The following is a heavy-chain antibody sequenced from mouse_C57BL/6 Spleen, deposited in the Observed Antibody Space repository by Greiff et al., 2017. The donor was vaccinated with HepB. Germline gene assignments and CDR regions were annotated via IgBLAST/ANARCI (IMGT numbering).Heavy chain of an antibody. V-gene: IGHV1-82*01. J-gene: IGHJ4*01. CDR2: IYPGDGDT. Sequence: VKLMESGPELVKPGASVKISCKASGYAFSSSWMNWVKQRPGKGLEWIGRIYPGDGDTNYNGKFKGKATLTADKSSSTAYMQLSSLTSEDSAVYFCAREDYGYDDAMDYWGQGTSVTVSS. D-gene: IGHD2-2*01. CDR3: AREDYGYDDAMDY. CDR1: GYAFSSSW.